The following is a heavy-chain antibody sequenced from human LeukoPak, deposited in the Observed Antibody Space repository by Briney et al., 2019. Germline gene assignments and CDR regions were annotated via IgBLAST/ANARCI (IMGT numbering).Heavy chain of an antibody. J-gene: IGHJ4*02. CDR1: GYSFTTYW. CDR3: VRGVRDGQLVLPLFDY. Sequence: GESLKISCKGSGYSFTTYWIGWVRQMPGKGLEWMGIIYPGDSDTRYSPSFQGQVTISADKSISTAYLQWNSLKASDTAMYYCVRGVRDGQLVLPLFDYWGQGTLVTVSS. CDR2: IYPGDSDT. V-gene: IGHV5-51*01. D-gene: IGHD6-13*01.